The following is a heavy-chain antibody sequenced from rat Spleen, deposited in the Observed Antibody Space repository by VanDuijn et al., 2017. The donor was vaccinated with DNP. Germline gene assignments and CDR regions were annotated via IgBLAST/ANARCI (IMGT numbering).Heavy chain of an antibody. Sequence: EVQLVESGGGLVQPGGSLKVSCAASGFTFSNYDMAWVRQAPTKGLAWVASISPSGDTPYYRNSGQGRFTISRDNAESTVYLQMNSLRSEYTATYYCAKDQHWYAMDAWGQGTSVTVSS. CDR2: ISPSGDTP. D-gene: IGHD4-2*01. CDR3: AKDQHWYAMDA. J-gene: IGHJ4*01. CDR1: GFTFSNYD. V-gene: IGHV5-25*01.